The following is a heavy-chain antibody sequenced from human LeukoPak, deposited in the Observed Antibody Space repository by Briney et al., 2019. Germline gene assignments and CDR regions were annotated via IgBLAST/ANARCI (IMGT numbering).Heavy chain of an antibody. V-gene: IGHV1-18*01. CDR1: GYTFTSYG. D-gene: IGHD3-16*02. CDR2: ISAYNGNT. Sequence: ASVKVSCKASGYTFTSYGISWVRQAPGQGLEWMGWISAYNGNTNYAQKLQGRVTMTTDTSTSTAYMELRSLRSDDTAVYYCARLRYDYVWGSYRPPMDVWGQGTTVTVSS. J-gene: IGHJ6*02. CDR3: ARLRYDYVWGSYRPPMDV.